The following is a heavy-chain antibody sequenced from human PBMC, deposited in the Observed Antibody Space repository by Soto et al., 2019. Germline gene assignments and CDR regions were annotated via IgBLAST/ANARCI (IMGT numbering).Heavy chain of an antibody. CDR3: ARVRRSVVADPDLRQYYYYYMDV. CDR1: GYTFTSYG. V-gene: IGHV1-18*01. CDR2: ISAYNGNT. J-gene: IGHJ6*03. Sequence: ASVKVSCKASGYTFTSYGISWVRQAPGQGLEWMGWISAYNGNTNYAQKLQGRVTMTTDTSTSTAYMELRSLRSDDTAVYYCARVRRSVVADPDLRQYYYYYMDVWGKGTTVTVSS. D-gene: IGHD2-15*01.